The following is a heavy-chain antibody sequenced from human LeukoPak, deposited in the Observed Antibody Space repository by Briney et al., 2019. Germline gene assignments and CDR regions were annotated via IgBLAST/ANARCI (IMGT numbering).Heavy chain of an antibody. V-gene: IGHV4-39*07. CDR2: VHYSGNI. D-gene: IGHD3-10*01. CDR1: GGSINSTTNY. CDR3: TRDLITMVPQ. J-gene: IGHJ1*01. Sequence: SETLSLTCTVAGGSINSTTNYWDWIRQSPGKGLEWVGSVHYSGNIYSNPSFKTRVTISVDTSNRQFSLNLHSVTAADTAVYYCTRDLITMVPQWGQGALVTVSS.